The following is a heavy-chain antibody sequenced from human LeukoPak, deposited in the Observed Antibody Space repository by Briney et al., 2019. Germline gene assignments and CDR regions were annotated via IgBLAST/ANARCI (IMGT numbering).Heavy chain of an antibody. CDR1: GFTFSSYA. CDR2: ISSNGGST. J-gene: IGHJ4*02. Sequence: GGSLRLSCAASGFTFSSYAMHWVRQAPGKGLEYVSAISSNGGSTYYAISVKGRFTISRDNSKNTLYLQRGSLRAEDMAVYYCARDSGYYFDYWGQGTLVTVSS. V-gene: IGHV3-64*01. CDR3: ARDSGYYFDY. D-gene: IGHD6-25*01.